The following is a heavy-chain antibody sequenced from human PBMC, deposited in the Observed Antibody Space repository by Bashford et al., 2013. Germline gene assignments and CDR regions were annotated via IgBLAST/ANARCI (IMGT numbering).Heavy chain of an antibody. CDR3: ASAQQQTINGYYYMDV. V-gene: IGHV5-51*01. CDR1: GYSFYQLL. Sequence: GESLKISCKGSGYSFYQLLDRLGAPDARKGLEWMGIIYPGDSDTRYSPSFQGQVTISADKSISTAYLQWSSLKASDTAMYYCASAQQQTINGYYYMDVWGKGTTVTVSS. D-gene: IGHD5-12*01. J-gene: IGHJ6*03. CDR2: IYPGDSDT.